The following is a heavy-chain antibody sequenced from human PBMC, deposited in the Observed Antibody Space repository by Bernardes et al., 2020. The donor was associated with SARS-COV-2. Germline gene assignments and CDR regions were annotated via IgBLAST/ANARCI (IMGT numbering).Heavy chain of an antibody. Sequence: GGSLRLSCAASGFTFSSYGMHWVRQAPGKGLEWVAVIWYDGSNKYYADSVKGRFTISRDNSKNTLYLQMNSLRAEDTAVYYCAREAGGGSYIDYWGQGTLVTVSS. V-gene: IGHV3-33*01. CDR3: AREAGGGSYIDY. CDR1: GFTFSSYG. D-gene: IGHD1-26*01. J-gene: IGHJ4*02. CDR2: IWYDGSNK.